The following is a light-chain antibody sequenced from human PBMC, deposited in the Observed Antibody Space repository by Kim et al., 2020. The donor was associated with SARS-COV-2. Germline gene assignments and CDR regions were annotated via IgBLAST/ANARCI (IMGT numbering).Light chain of an antibody. Sequence: ARGRTATISCGRDSSGRRSVHWYQQKPGRVPVVVVYDNIDRPSVIPVRFSGSNSGNTATLTISRVDAVDEADYFCQVWDSGSERVVFGGGTQLTGL. CDR2: DNI. CDR3: QVWDSGSERVV. CDR1: SSGRRS. V-gene: IGLV3-21*03. J-gene: IGLJ2*01.